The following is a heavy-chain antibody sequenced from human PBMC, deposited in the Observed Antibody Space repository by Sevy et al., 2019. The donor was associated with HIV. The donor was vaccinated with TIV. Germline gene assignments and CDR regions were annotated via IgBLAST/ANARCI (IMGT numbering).Heavy chain of an antibody. CDR3: AKGETSSWGNAFDI. CDR1: GFTFSSYG. CDR2: ISYDGSNK. V-gene: IGHV3-30*18. D-gene: IGHD6-13*01. Sequence: GGSLRLSCAASGFTFSSYGMHWVRQAPGKGLEWVAVISYDGSNKDYADSVKGRFTISRDNSKNTLYLQMNSLRAEDTAVYDCAKGETSSWGNAFDIWGQGTMVTVSS. J-gene: IGHJ3*02.